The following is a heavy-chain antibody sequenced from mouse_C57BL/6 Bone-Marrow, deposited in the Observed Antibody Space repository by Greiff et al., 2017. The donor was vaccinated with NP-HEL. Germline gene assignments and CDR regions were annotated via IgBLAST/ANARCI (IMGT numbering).Heavy chain of an antibody. CDR3: ARMGAYYYGSSYPFDY. CDR2: IWWDDDK. D-gene: IGHD1-1*01. J-gene: IGHJ2*01. Sequence: QVTLKVCGPGILQPSQTLSLTCSFSGFSLSTFGMGVGWIRQPSGKGLEWLAHIWWDDDKYYNPALKSRLTISKDTSKNQVFLKIANVDTADTATYYCARMGAYYYGSSYPFDYWGQGTTLTVSS. V-gene: IGHV8-8*01. CDR1: GFSLSTFGMG.